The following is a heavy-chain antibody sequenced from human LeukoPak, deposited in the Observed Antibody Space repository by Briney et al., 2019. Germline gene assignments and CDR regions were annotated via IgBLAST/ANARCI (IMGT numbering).Heavy chain of an antibody. CDR2: ISHTGTT. J-gene: IGHJ4*02. D-gene: IGHD2-2*01. CDR1: GYSISSNYF. Sequence: PSETLSLTCAVSGYSISSNYFWGWIRQPPGKGLEWIGTISHTGTTFYKPSLKTRIAISLDTSKNQFSLKVNSVTAADTAVYYCVRDIGQLRSDCWGQGTLVTVSS. CDR3: VRDIGQLRSDC. V-gene: IGHV4-38-2*02.